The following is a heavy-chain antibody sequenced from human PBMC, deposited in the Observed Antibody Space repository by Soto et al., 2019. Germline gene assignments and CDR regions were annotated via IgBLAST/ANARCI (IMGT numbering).Heavy chain of an antibody. CDR1: KFPLRSYT. Sequence: PGGSLRLSCAASKFPLRSYTMHWVRQAPGKGPEWVAIISFDGTKTHYADSVKGRFTISRDNSENMLFLQMNDLKTEESAVYFCARDPTLRYFESPSYYYGMDVWGRGTTVTVSS. CDR3: ARDPTLRYFESPSYYYGMDV. D-gene: IGHD3-9*01. V-gene: IGHV3-30-3*01. CDR2: ISFDGTKT. J-gene: IGHJ6*02.